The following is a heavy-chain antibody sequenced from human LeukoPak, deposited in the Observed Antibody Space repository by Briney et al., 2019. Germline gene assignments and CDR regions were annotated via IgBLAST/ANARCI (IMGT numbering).Heavy chain of an antibody. CDR1: GGSISSSTYY. D-gene: IGHD6-13*01. J-gene: IGHJ3*02. CDR3: ARRRQLDDAFDI. V-gene: IGHV4-39*01. CDR2: IYYGGST. Sequence: SETLSLTCTVSGGSISSSTYYWDWIRQSPGKGLVWIGSIYYGGSTYYNPSLKSRVTISVDTSKNQFSLKLSSVTAADTTVYYCARRRQLDDAFDIWGQGTMVTVSS.